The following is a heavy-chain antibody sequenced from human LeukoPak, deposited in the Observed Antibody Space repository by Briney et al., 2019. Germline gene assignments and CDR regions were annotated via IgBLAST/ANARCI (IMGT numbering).Heavy chain of an antibody. J-gene: IGHJ4*02. CDR2: ISGSGGST. CDR3: AKDHLLLWFGELN. D-gene: IGHD3-10*01. CDR1: GFTFSSYD. V-gene: IGHV3-23*01. Sequence: GGSLRLSCAASGFTFSSYDMSWVRQAPGKGLEWVSAISGSGGSTYYADSVKGRFTISRDNSKNTLYLQMNSLRAEDTAVYYCAKDHLLLWFGELNGGQGTLVTVSS.